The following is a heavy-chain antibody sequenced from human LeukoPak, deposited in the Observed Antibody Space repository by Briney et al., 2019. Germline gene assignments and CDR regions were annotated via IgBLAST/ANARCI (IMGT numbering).Heavy chain of an antibody. D-gene: IGHD1-14*01. CDR2: IGGSGSPT. J-gene: IGHJ4*02. Sequence: GGSLRLSCAASGFTLSSYAMSWVRQAPGKGLECVSIIGGSGSPTYYADSVKGRFTIARDNSKNTLYLQMNSLRGEDTAVYYCAKAITPARSHYFDHWGQGTPVTVSS. V-gene: IGHV3-23*01. CDR3: AKAITPARSHYFDH. CDR1: GFTLSSYA.